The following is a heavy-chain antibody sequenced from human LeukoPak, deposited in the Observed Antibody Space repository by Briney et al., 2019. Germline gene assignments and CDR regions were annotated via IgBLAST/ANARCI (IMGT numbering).Heavy chain of an antibody. V-gene: IGHV4-34*01. J-gene: IGHJ5*02. CDR1: GGSFSAYY. CDR3: ARARRGWFDP. CDR2: INHSGST. Sequence: SETLSLTCAVYGGSFSAYYWSWIRQPPGKGLEWIGEINHSGSTNYNPSLKSRVTISVDTSKNQFSLKLSSVTAADTAVYYCARARRGWFDPWGQGTLVTVPS. D-gene: IGHD3-10*01.